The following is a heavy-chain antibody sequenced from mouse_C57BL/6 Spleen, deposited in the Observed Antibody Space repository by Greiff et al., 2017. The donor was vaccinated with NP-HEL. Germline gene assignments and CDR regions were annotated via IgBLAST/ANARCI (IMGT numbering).Heavy chain of an antibody. CDR1: GYAFTNYL. Sequence: VQLQQSGAELVRPGTSVKVSCKASGYAFTNYLIEWVKQRPGQGLEWIGVINPGSGGTNYNEKFKGKATLHADKSSSTAYMQISSLTPEDSAVYVCARSREYADCYAMDYWGQGTSLTVSS. CDR3: ARSREYADCYAMDY. CDR2: INPGSGGT. D-gene: IGHD5-1*01. J-gene: IGHJ4*01. V-gene: IGHV1-54*01.